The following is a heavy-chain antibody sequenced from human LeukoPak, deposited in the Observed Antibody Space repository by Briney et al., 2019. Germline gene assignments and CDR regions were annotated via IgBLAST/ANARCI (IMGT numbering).Heavy chain of an antibody. D-gene: IGHD1-26*01. J-gene: IGHJ4*02. CDR3: ARGIVGATSPFDY. V-gene: IGHV1-2*02. Sequence: GASVKVSCKASGYTFTGYYMHWVRQAPGQGLEWMGWINPNSGGTNYAQKFQGRVTMTRDTSISTAYMELSRLRSDDTAVYYCARGIVGATSPFDYWGQGTLVIVSS. CDR1: GYTFTGYY. CDR2: INPNSGGT.